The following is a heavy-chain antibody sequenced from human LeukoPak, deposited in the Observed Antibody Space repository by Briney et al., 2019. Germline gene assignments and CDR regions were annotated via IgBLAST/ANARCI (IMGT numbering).Heavy chain of an antibody. CDR3: ARTTEGGYTYNYFYYYYMDV. J-gene: IGHJ6*03. CDR1: GASISSNAYF. V-gene: IGHV4-39*07. Sequence: SETLSLTCTVSGASISSNAYFWGWIRQPPGKGLEWIGTISYSKGAYYNPSLKSRISISVDTSKNQFSLKLSSVTAADTAVYYCARTTEGGYTYNYFYYYYMDVWGKGTTVTISS. CDR2: ISYSKGA. D-gene: IGHD5-18*01.